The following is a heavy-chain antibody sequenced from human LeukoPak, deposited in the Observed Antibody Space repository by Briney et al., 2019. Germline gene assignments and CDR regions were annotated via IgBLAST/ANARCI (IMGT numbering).Heavy chain of an antibody. D-gene: IGHD3-10*01. CDR3: ATATNYYYGSGRAYYYYGMDV. CDR1: GYTFTSYG. J-gene: IGHJ6*02. Sequence: ASVKVSCKASGYTFTSYGISWVRQAPGQGLKWMGWISAYNGNTNYAQKFQGRVTMTEDTSTDTAYMELSSLRSEDTAVYYCATATNYYYGSGRAYYYYGMDVWGQGTTVTVSS. V-gene: IGHV1-18*01. CDR2: ISAYNGNT.